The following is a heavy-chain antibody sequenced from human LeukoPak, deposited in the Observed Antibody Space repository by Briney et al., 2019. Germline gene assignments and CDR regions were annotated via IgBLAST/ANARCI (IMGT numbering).Heavy chain of an antibody. Sequence: GGSLRLSCAASGFTVSNNYMSWVRQAPGKGLEWVGRIKSKTDGGTTDYAAPVKGRFTISRDDSKNTLYLQMNSLKTEDTAVHYCTTDSWNGWLRYFQHWGQGTLVTVSS. V-gene: IGHV3-15*01. CDR3: TTDSWNGWLRYFQH. D-gene: IGHD1-1*01. J-gene: IGHJ1*01. CDR1: GFTVSNNY. CDR2: IKSKTDGGTT.